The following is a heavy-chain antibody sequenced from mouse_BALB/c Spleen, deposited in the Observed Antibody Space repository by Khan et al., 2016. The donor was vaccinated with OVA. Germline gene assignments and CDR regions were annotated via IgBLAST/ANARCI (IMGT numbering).Heavy chain of an antibody. Sequence: VELVESGAELVRPEASVKLSCKTSGYIFTSYWNHWVKQRSGKGLEWIARIYPGTDNTYYNEKLKDKATLTANKSSSTAYLQLISLKSEDSAVYFCAREEALYYFDYWGQGTTLTVSS. CDR2: IYPGTDNT. D-gene: IGHD1-1*01. V-gene: IGHV1S132*01. J-gene: IGHJ2*01. CDR3: AREEALYYFDY. CDR1: GYIFTSYW.